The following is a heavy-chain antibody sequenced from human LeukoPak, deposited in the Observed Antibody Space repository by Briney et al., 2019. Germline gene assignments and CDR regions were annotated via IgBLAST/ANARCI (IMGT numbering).Heavy chain of an antibody. V-gene: IGHV3-23*01. CDR2: ISGSGGST. CDR1: GFTFSSYA. D-gene: IGHD6-13*01. J-gene: IGHJ5*02. Sequence: PGGSLRLSCAASGFTFSSYAMSWVRQAPGKGLEWVSAISGSGGSTYYADSVKGRFTISRDNSKNTLYLQMNSLRAGDTAVYYCARDSGSSWYGGWFDPWGQGTLVTVSS. CDR3: ARDSGSSWYGGWFDP.